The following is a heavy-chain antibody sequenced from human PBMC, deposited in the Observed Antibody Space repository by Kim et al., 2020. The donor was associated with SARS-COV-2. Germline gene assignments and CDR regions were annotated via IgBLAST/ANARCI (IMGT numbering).Heavy chain of an antibody. V-gene: IGHV3-33*05. J-gene: IGHJ6*04. CDR3: ARDRWGAVAGNVIYYYGMDV. CDR2: ISYDGSNK. D-gene: IGHD6-19*01. Sequence: GGSLRLSCAASGFTFSSYGMHWVRQAPGKGLEWVAVISYDGSNKYYADSVKGRFTISRDNSKNTLYLQMNSLRAEDTAVYYCARDRWGAVAGNVIYYYGMDVWGKGTTVTVSS. CDR1: GFTFSSYG.